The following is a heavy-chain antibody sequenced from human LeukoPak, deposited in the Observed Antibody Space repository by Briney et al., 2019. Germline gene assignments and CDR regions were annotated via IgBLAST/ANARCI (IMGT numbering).Heavy chain of an antibody. CDR1: GFTFDDYA. J-gene: IGHJ4*02. CDR3: AKGGSATVTTSFDY. Sequence: GRSLRLSCAASGFTFDDYAMHWVRQAPGKGLEWVSGISWNSGSIGYADSVKGRFTISRDNAKNSLYLQMNSPRAEDTALYYCAKGGSATVTTSFDYWGQGTLVTVSS. V-gene: IGHV3-9*01. D-gene: IGHD4-17*01. CDR2: ISWNSGSI.